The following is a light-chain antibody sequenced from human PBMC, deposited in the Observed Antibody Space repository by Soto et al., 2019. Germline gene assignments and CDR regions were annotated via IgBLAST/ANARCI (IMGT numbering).Light chain of an antibody. CDR3: QQYGTSPKT. J-gene: IGKJ1*01. CDR2: GAS. Sequence: DIVLTQSPGTLSLSPGERATLSCRASQSVSSSHLAWYQQKPGQAPRLFIYGASSRATGIPDRFSGSGSGTDFTLTVSRLEPEDFAVYYCQQYGTSPKTFGQGTKVEIK. V-gene: IGKV3-20*01. CDR1: QSVSSSH.